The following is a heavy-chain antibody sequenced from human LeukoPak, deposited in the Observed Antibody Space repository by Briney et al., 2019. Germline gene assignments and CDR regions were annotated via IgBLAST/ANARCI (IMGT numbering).Heavy chain of an antibody. D-gene: IGHD6-6*01. J-gene: IGHJ6*03. V-gene: IGHV3-7*01. CDR1: GFTFSSYW. Sequence: GGSLRLSCAASGFTFSSYWMSWVRQAPGKGLEWVANIKQDGSEKYYVDSVKGRFTISRDNAKNSLYLQMNSLRAEDTAVYYCASIAAQQYYYYYYMDVWGKGTTVTVSS. CDR3: ASIAAQQYYYYYYMDV. CDR2: IKQDGSEK.